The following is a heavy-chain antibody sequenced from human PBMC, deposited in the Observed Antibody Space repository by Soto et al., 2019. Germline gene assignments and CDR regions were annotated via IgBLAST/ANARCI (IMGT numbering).Heavy chain of an antibody. CDR1: GGSISGYI. CDR2: INHSGSA. J-gene: IGHJ4*02. D-gene: IGHD1-26*01. Sequence: SETLSLTCDVYGGSISGYICTWIRQTPGKGQQWIGQINHSGSANYNPSLKSRVTISVHTSNSQFSLELSSVTAADTAVYYCARGLISGSHYSGGWYYFDSWGQGTQVTVSS. CDR3: ARGLISGSHYSGGWYYFDS. V-gene: IGHV4-34*01.